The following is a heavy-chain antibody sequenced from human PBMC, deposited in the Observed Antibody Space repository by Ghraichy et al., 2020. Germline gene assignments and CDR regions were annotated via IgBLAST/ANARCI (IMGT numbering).Heavy chain of an antibody. D-gene: IGHD3-16*02. V-gene: IGHV4-61*01. J-gene: IGHJ5*02. CDR2: IYHTGST. CDR3: ARLSVSPNCFDP. CDR1: GGSVNSGCYY. Sequence: SETLSLTCTFSGGSVNSGCYYWSWIRQPPGKGLEWIGYIYHTGSTFYSASLKRRVTISIDTSNNQYSLCLTSLTAADTAVYYCARLSVSPNCFDPCRQGTLVTVS.